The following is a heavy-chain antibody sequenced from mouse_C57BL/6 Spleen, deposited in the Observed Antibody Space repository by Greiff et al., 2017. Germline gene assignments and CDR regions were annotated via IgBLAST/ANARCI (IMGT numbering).Heavy chain of an antibody. V-gene: IGHV5-17*01. J-gene: IGHJ2*01. CDR2: ISSGSSTI. CDR3: ARHPYYFDY. CDR1: GFTFSDYG. Sequence: EVKLQESGGGLVKPGGSLKLSCAASGFTFSDYGMHWVRQAPEKGLEWVAYISSGSSTIYYADTVKGRFTISRDNAKNTLFLQMTSLRSEDSAMYYCARHPYYFDYWGQGTTLTVSS.